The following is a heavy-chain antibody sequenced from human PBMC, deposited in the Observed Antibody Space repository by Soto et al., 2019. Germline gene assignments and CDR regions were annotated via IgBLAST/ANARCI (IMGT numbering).Heavy chain of an antibody. D-gene: IGHD4-17*01. V-gene: IGHV4-59*01. CDR1: GGSFHNFY. J-gene: IGHJ4*02. Sequence: SETLSLTCSLSGGSFHNFYWPWIRQPPGKGLEWVGHVHYSGSTNYSPSLNSQATISLDTSKNKLPMKLRSGTGTVTALYSYASAIDYYATSGYYNFDYWGQGIPVTVSS. CDR3: ASAIDYYATSGYYNFDY. CDR2: VHYSGST.